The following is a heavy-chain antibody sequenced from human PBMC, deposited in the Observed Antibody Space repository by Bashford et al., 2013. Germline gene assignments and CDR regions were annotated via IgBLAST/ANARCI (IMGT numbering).Heavy chain of an antibody. Sequence: VASVKVSCKVSGYTLTGLSIHWVRQAPGKGLEWLGGFDPENGVSFYAQNFQGRATLTEDTSTDTASMELRSLRSEDTAVYYCATGLSRPKKYIFYFDAWGLGTLVTVSS. CDR1: GYTLTGLS. CDR2: FDPENGVS. CDR3: ATGLSRPKKYIFYFDA. J-gene: IGHJ4*02. D-gene: IGHD6-6*01. V-gene: IGHV1-24*01.